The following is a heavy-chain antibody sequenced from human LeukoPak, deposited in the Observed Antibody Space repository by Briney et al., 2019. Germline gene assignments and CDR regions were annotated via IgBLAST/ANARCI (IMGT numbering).Heavy chain of an antibody. CDR1: GYTFTSYA. Sequence: ASVKVSCKASGYTFTSYAMNWVRQAPGQGLEWMGWINTNTGNPTYAQGFTGRFVFSLDTSVSTAYLQISSLKAEDTAVYYCAREKGRGYSYGLMNWGQGTLVTVSS. CDR3: AREKGRGYSYGLMN. V-gene: IGHV7-4-1*02. D-gene: IGHD5-18*01. J-gene: IGHJ4*02. CDR2: INTNTGNP.